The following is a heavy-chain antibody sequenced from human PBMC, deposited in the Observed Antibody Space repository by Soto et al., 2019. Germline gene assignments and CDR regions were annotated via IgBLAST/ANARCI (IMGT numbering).Heavy chain of an antibody. CDR3: TKGATSPFDS. D-gene: IGHD3-16*01. CDR2: IGPESGAT. J-gene: IGHJ4*02. CDR1: GYTFTGHY. V-gene: IGHV1-2*02. Sequence: ASVKVSCKASGYTFTGHYIHWVRQAPEQGPEWMGEIGPESGATRYAQRFQGRVTMTRDMSITTVYMELNNLKASDTAIYYCTKGATSPFDSWGQGTRVTVSS.